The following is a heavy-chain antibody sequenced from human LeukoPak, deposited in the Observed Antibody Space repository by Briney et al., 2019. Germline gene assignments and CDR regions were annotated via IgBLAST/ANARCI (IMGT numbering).Heavy chain of an antibody. J-gene: IGHJ4*02. V-gene: IGHV3-30*18. CDR1: GFTFSSYG. Sequence: GGSLRLSCAGSGFTFSSYGMHWVRQAPGKGLEWVAVISFDGSNEYYADSVKGRFTISRDNSKNTLYLQMNSLRVEDTAVYYCAKDRSVAVSGTAECADYWGRGTLVTVSS. CDR3: AKDRSVAVSGTAECADY. CDR2: ISFDGSNE. D-gene: IGHD6-19*01.